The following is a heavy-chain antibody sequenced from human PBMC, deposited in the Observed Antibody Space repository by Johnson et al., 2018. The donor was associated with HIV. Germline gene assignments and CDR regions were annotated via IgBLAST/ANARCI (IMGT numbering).Heavy chain of an antibody. D-gene: IGHD2/OR15-2a*01. V-gene: IGHV3-74*02. J-gene: IGHJ3*02. CDR3: TTGAFHAYDM. CDR2: IISDVSSA. Sequence: VQLVESGGGLVQPGGSLRLSCAASGFTFSPYWMHWVRQAPGQGLVWVSRIISDVSSAIYTDSVTGQFTISRDNTKNTLYLQMNSLRAEDTAVYYCTTGAFHAYDMWGQGTMVTVSS. CDR1: GFTFSPYW.